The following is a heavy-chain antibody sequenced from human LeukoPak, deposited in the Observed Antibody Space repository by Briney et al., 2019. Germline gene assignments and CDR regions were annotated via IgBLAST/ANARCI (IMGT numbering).Heavy chain of an antibody. Sequence: PSETLSLTCTASGGSVTNYYWSWIRQPPGKGLEWIAYLYYSGSTNYNPSLKSRVTMSVDTSKNQFSLRLSSVTAADTAVYYCARLNSGYGYFDYWGQGTLVTVSS. CDR3: ARLNSGYGYFDY. V-gene: IGHV4-59*08. CDR1: GGSVTNYY. CDR2: LYYSGST. D-gene: IGHD5-12*01. J-gene: IGHJ4*02.